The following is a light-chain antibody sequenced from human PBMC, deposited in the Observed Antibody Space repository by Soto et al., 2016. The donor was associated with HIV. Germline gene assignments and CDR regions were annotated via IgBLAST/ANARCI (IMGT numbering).Light chain of an antibody. CDR2: AAS. Sequence: DIQMTQSPSSLSASLGDRVTITCRASQSISSYLNWYQQKPGKAPKLLIYAASTLQSGVPSRFSGSGSGTDFTLTISRLQPEDFATYYCQQTYTVPPYTFGQGTRLE. J-gene: IGKJ2*01. CDR3: QQTYTVPPYT. CDR1: QSISSY. V-gene: IGKV1-39*01.